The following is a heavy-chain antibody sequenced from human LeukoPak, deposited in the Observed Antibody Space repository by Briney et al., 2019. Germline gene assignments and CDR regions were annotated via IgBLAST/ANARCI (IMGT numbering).Heavy chain of an antibody. J-gene: IGHJ4*02. Sequence: GGSLRLSCAASGFTFSSYSMNWVRQAPGKGLEWVPSISSSSSSYIYYADSVKGRFTISRDNAKNSLYLQMNSLRAEDTAVYYCARDAEPGIAVAGNGFDYWGQGTLVTVSS. CDR2: ISSSSSSYI. D-gene: IGHD6-19*01. V-gene: IGHV3-21*01. CDR3: ARDAEPGIAVAGNGFDY. CDR1: GFTFSSYS.